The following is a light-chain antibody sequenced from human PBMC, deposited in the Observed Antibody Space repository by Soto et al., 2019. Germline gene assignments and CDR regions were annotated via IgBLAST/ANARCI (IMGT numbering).Light chain of an antibody. CDR3: QQYNNWPPT. CDR2: GAS. CDR1: QSVSSN. V-gene: IGKV3-15*01. Sequence: EIVMTQSPATLSVSPGERATLSCRASQSVSSNLAWYQQKPGQAPRLLIYGASTRATGIPARFSGSGSGTEFTLNISGLQSEDFAVYYCQQYNNWPPTLGQGTKVEI. J-gene: IGKJ1*01.